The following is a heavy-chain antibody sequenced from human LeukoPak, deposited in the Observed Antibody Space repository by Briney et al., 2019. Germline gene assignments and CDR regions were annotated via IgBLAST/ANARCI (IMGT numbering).Heavy chain of an antibody. Sequence: GGSLRLSCAASGFTFSSYGMPWVRQAPGKGLEWVAVISYDGSNKYYADSVKGRFTISRDNSKNTLYLQMNSLRAEDTAVYYCAKDWSQYFDFWSGYPGLWGQGTLVTVSS. CDR1: GFTFSSYG. V-gene: IGHV3-30*18. CDR3: AKDWSQYFDFWSGYPGL. J-gene: IGHJ4*02. D-gene: IGHD3-3*01. CDR2: ISYDGSNK.